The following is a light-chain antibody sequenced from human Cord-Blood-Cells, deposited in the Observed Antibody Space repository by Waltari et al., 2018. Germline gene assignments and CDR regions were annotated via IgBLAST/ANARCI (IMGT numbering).Light chain of an antibody. CDR2: GAS. V-gene: IGKV3-20*01. CDR3: QQYGSSPLWT. J-gene: IGKJ1*01. CDR1: QSVSSSY. Sequence: EIVLTPSHGTLSLSPGESATLPCRARQSVSSSYLAWYQQKPGQAPRLLIYGASSRATGIPDRFSGSGSGTDFTLTISRLEPEDFAVYYCQQYGSSPLWTFGQGTKVEIK.